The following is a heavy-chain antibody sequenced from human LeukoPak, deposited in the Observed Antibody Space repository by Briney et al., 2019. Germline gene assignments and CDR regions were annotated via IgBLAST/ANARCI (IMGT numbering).Heavy chain of an antibody. CDR2: IIPIFGTA. J-gene: IGHJ1*01. V-gene: IGHV1-69*06. CDR1: GGTFSSYA. D-gene: IGHD6-19*01. Sequence: SVKVSCKASGGTFSSYAISWVRQAPGQGLEWMGGIIPIFGTANYAQKFQGRVTITADKSTSTAYMELSSLRSEDTAVYYCARGWRFLGNGWLTRTEYFQHWGQGTLVTVSS. CDR3: ARGWRFLGNGWLTRTEYFQH.